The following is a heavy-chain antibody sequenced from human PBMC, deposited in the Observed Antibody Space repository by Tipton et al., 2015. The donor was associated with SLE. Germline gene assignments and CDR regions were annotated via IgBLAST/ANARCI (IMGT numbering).Heavy chain of an antibody. CDR2: IYHSGST. Sequence: TLSLTCAVYGGSFSGYYWSWIRQPPGKGLEWIGEIYHSGSTNYNPSLRSRVTISVDTSKNQFSLKLSSVTAADTAVYYCARGSSRHGAFDIWGQGTMVTVSS. CDR1: GGSFSGYY. D-gene: IGHD2-2*01. V-gene: IGHV4-34*01. J-gene: IGHJ3*02. CDR3: ARGSSRHGAFDI.